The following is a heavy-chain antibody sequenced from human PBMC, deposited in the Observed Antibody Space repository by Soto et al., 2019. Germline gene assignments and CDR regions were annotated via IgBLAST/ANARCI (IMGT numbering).Heavy chain of an antibody. Sequence: SETMSLTCTVSGGSISSGDYYWSWIRQPPGKGLEWIGYIYYSGSTYYNPSLKSRVTISVDTSKNQFSLKLSSVTAADTAVYYCARVDYGWYAFDIWGQGTMVTVSS. CDR3: ARVDYGWYAFDI. V-gene: IGHV4-30-4*01. CDR1: GGSISSGDYY. CDR2: IYYSGST. D-gene: IGHD4-17*01. J-gene: IGHJ3*02.